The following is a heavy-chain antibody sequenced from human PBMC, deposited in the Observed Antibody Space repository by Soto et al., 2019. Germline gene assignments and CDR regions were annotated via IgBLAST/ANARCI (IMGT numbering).Heavy chain of an antibody. CDR3: SREGVASRRGGVDY. V-gene: IGHV4-61*01. CDR2: IFYNGAT. J-gene: IGHJ4*02. CDR1: GGSVSSGSYY. Sequence: QVQLQESGPGLVRPSETLSLTCTVSGGSVSSGSYYWTWIRQPPGKGLEWIGCIFYNGATYYNPSLRSRLSISLHKSTNKFSLTLTSVTAADAAFYYCSREGVASRRGGVDYWGRGTLVTVSS. D-gene: IGHD6-6*01.